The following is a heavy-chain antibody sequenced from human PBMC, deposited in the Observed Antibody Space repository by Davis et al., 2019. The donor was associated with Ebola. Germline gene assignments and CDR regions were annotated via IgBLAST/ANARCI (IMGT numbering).Heavy chain of an antibody. J-gene: IGHJ6*03. V-gene: IGHV3-11*04. CDR1: GFTFSDYY. CDR3: AKDGPRITIFGVVEDYYYYMDV. D-gene: IGHD3-3*01. Sequence: LSLTCAASGFTFSDYYMSWIRQAPGKGLECVSYISSGASTIYYADSVKGRFTISRDNSKNTLYLQMNSLRAEDTAVYYCAKDGPRITIFGVVEDYYYYMDVWGKGTTVTVSS. CDR2: ISSGASTI.